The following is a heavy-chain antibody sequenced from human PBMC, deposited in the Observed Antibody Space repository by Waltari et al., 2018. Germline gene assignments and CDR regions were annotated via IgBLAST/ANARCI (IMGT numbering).Heavy chain of an antibody. CDR2: INHSGRT. D-gene: IGHD3-22*01. V-gene: IGHV4-34*01. CDR3: ARGRGYYYDSSGYVGAFDI. Sequence: QVQLQQWGAGLLKPSETLSLTCAVYGGSFSGYYWSWIRQPPGKGLEWIGEINHSGRTNYNPSLKSRGTRSVYTSKNQFSLKLSSVTAADTAVYYCARGRGYYYDSSGYVGAFDIWGQGTMVTVSS. J-gene: IGHJ3*02. CDR1: GGSFSGYY.